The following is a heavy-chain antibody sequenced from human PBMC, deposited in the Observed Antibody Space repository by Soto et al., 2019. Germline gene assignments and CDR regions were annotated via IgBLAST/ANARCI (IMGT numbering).Heavy chain of an antibody. CDR2: IYYSGTT. Sequence: SETLSLTCAVSGYSISSSNWWGWVRQPPGKGLEWIGYIYYSGTTYYNPSLKSRVTMSVDTSKNQFSLKLTSVTAVDTAGYYCARRETTAPIDSWGQRTALTVPS. J-gene: IGHJ5*01. CDR3: ARRETTAPIDS. CDR1: GYSISSSNW. V-gene: IGHV4-28*01. D-gene: IGHD2-2*01.